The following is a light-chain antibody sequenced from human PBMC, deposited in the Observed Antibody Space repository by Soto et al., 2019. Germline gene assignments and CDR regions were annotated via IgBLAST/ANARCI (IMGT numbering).Light chain of an antibody. CDR1: QGINDN. CDR3: LQHNTFPWT. CDR2: GAF. J-gene: IGKJ1*01. Sequence: DIQMTQTTSAMSSSVGDRVTITCRASQGINDNLAWFQQKPGQVPKRLIYGAFSLQRGVPSRFSGSGSGTEFTLTISSLQPEDFATYYCLQHNTFPWTFGQATKV. V-gene: IGKV1-17*03.